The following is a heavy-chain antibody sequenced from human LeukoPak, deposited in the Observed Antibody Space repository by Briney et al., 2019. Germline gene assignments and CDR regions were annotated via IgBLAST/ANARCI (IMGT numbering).Heavy chain of an antibody. D-gene: IGHD3-9*01. CDR3: AKLLGDSDY. Sequence: SETLSLTCAVYGGSFSGYYWSWLRQPPGKGLEWIGEINHDGSTKYNPSLNSRVTMSVDTSKKQFSLKLSSVTAADTAMYYCAKLLGDSDYWGQGTLVTVSS. CDR2: INHDGST. CDR1: GGSFSGYY. V-gene: IGHV4-34*01. J-gene: IGHJ4*02.